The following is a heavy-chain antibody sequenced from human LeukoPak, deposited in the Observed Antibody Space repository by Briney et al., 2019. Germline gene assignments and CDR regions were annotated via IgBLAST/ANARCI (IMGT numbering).Heavy chain of an antibody. V-gene: IGHV3-48*01. D-gene: IGHD3-9*01. J-gene: IGHJ4*02. CDR2: ISSSSSTI. Sequence: GGSLRLSCAASVFTFSSYSMNWVRQAPGKGLEWVSYISSSSSTIYYADSVKGRFTISRDNAKNSLYLQMNSLRAEDTAVYYCARVLRYFDWLSPPDYWGQGTLVTVSS. CDR3: ARVLRYFDWLSPPDY. CDR1: VFTFSSYS.